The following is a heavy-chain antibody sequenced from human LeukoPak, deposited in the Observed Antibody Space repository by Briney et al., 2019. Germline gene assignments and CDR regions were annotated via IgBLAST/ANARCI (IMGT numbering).Heavy chain of an antibody. J-gene: IGHJ4*02. V-gene: IGHV3-20*04. CDR1: GFSFDDYG. CDR2: INWNGGST. CDR3: ARDGVGATTSVPYYLDY. D-gene: IGHD1-26*01. Sequence: GGSLRLSCAASGFSFDDYGMSWVRQAPGKGLEWVSGINWNGGSTGYADSVKGRFTISRDNAKNSLYLQMNSLRAEDTALYYCARDGVGATTSVPYYLDYWGQGTLVTVSS.